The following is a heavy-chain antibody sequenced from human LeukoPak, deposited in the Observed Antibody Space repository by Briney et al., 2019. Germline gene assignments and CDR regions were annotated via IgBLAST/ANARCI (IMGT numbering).Heavy chain of an antibody. CDR2: IYYSGST. CDR3: ARAGVYGEEDY. D-gene: IGHD4-17*01. CDR1: GGSISSYY. V-gene: IGHV4-59*08. Sequence: PSETLSLTCTVSGGSISSYYWSWIRQPPGKGLVWIGYIYYSGSTNYNPSLKSRVTISVDTSKNQFSLKLSSVTAADTAVYYCARAGVYGEEDYWGQGTLVTVSS. J-gene: IGHJ4*02.